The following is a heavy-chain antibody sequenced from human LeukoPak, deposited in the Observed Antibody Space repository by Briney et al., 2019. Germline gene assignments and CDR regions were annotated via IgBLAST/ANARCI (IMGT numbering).Heavy chain of an antibody. D-gene: IGHD3-3*01. V-gene: IGHV1-69*01. J-gene: IGHJ3*02. CDR2: IIPIFGTA. CDR1: GGTFSSYA. Sequence: SVKVSCKASGGTFSSYAISWVRQAPGQGLEWMGGIIPIFGTANYAQKFQGRVTITGDESTSTAYMELSSLRSEDTAVYYCARGRFLEWLLSGAFDIWGQGTMVTVSS. CDR3: ARGRFLEWLLSGAFDI.